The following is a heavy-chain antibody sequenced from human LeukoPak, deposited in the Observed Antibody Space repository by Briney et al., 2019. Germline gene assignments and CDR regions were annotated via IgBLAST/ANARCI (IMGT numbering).Heavy chain of an antibody. CDR1: GGSISSSSYY. Sequence: PSETLSLTCTVSGGSISSSSYYWGWIRQPPGKGLEWIGSIYYSGSTNYNPSLKSRVTISVDTSKNQFSLKLSSVTAADTAVYYCARPRGFRSPDTFDIWGQGTMVTVSS. V-gene: IGHV4-39*07. CDR2: IYYSGST. D-gene: IGHD5-12*01. CDR3: ARPRGFRSPDTFDI. J-gene: IGHJ3*02.